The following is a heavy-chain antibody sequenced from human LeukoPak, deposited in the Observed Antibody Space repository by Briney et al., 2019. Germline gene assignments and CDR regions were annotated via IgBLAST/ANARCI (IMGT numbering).Heavy chain of an antibody. CDR2: IKQDGSEK. CDR3: ARDYPTGYSSGWYYFDY. CDR1: GFTFSSYW. J-gene: IGHJ4*02. V-gene: IGHV3-7*01. Sequence: GGSLRLSCAASGFTFSSYWMSWVRQAPGKRLEWVANIKQDGSEKYYVDSVKGRFTISRDNAKNSLYLQMNSLRAEDTAVYYCARDYPTGYSSGWYYFDYWGQGTLVPVSS. D-gene: IGHD6-19*01.